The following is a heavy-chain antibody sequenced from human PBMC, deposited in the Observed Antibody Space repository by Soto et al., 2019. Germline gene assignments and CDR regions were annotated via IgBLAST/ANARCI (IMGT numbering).Heavy chain of an antibody. J-gene: IGHJ4*02. CDR3: ARDNRGKWGANPDY. D-gene: IGHD1-26*01. CDR1: GFTFSSYW. CDR2: IKQDGSEK. Sequence: EVQLVESGGGLVQPGGSLRLSCAASGFTFSSYWMSWVRQAPGKGLEWVANIKQDGSEKYYVDSVKGRFTISRDNAKNSLYLQMNSLSAEDTAVYYCARDNRGKWGANPDYWGQGTLVTVSS. V-gene: IGHV3-7*01.